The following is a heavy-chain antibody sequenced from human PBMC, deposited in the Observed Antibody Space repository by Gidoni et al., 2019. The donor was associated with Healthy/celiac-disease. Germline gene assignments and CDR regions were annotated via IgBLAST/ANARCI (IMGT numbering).Heavy chain of an antibody. J-gene: IGHJ4*02. CDR2: ISGSGGST. Sequence: VQLLESGGGLVQPGGSLRLSCAASGFTFSSYAMSWVRQASGKGLEWVSGISGSGGSTYYADSVKGRFTISRDNSKNTRYLQMNSLRAEDTAVYYCAKDSSGWPYYFDYWGQGTLVTVSS. CDR1: GFTFSSYA. CDR3: AKDSSGWPYYFDY. V-gene: IGHV3-23*01. D-gene: IGHD6-19*01.